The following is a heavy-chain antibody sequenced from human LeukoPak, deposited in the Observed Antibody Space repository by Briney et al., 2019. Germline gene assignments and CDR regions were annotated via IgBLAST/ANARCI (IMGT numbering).Heavy chain of an antibody. J-gene: IGHJ6*02. CDR1: GYSISSGYY. CDR3: ARGLVGAYYYYGMDV. V-gene: IGHV4-38-2*02. D-gene: IGHD1-26*01. Sequence: SETLSLTCTVSGYSISSGYYWGWIRQPPGKGLEWIGSIYHSGSTYYNPSLKSRVTISVDTSKNQFSLKLSSVTAADTAVYYCARGLVGAYYYYGMDVWGQGTTVTVSS. CDR2: IYHSGST.